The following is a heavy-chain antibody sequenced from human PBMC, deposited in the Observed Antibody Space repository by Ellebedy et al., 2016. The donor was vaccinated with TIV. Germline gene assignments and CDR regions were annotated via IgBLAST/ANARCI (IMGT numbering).Heavy chain of an antibody. V-gene: IGHV1-46*01. Sequence: AASVKVSCKASGYTFTSYYMHWVRQAPGQGLEWMGIINPTAGSTSSAQKFQGRVTMTSDTSTGTVYMELSSLRSEDTAVYYCARAPSVDPHMDVWGQGTTVTVSS. J-gene: IGHJ6*02. CDR2: INPTAGST. D-gene: IGHD6-19*01. CDR3: ARAPSVDPHMDV. CDR1: GYTFTSYY.